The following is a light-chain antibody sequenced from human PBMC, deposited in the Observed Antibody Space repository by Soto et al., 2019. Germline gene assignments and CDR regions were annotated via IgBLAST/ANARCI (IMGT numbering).Light chain of an antibody. CDR1: QSVSSCY. CDR3: QQYGSSPFT. J-gene: IGKJ2*01. V-gene: IGKV3-20*01. Sequence: EIVLTQSPGTLSLSPGERATLSCRASQSVSSCYFAWFQQKPGQAPRLLIYGASSRATGIPDRFSGSGSGTDFSITISRLEPEDFAVYYCQQYGSSPFTFGQGTKLEIK. CDR2: GAS.